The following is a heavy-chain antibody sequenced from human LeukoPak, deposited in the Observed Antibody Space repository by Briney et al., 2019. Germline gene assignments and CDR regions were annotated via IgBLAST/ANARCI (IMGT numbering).Heavy chain of an antibody. V-gene: IGHV1-69*05. J-gene: IGHJ4*02. CDR2: IIPIFGTA. CDR3: ARVPAVTQDY. Sequence: ASVKVSCKASGGTFSSYAISWVRQAPGQGLEWMGGIIPIFGTANYAQKLQGRVTMTTDTSTSTAYMELRSLRSDDTAVYYCARVPAVTQDYWGQGTLVTVSS. D-gene: IGHD5-18*01. CDR1: GGTFSSYA.